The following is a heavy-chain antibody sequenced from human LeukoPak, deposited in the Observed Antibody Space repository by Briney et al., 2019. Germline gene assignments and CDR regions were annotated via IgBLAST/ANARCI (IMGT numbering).Heavy chain of an antibody. CDR2: ICFDGSNE. V-gene: IGHV3-33*01. Sequence: GGSLRLSCAASGFIFSTYGMHWVRQSPGKGLEWLAGICFDGSNEWYADSVKGRFTISRDNAKTSLYLQMNSLRAEDTAVYYCASEFIVGATFDYWGQGTLATVSS. J-gene: IGHJ4*02. D-gene: IGHD1-26*01. CDR3: ASEFIVGATFDY. CDR1: GFIFSTYG.